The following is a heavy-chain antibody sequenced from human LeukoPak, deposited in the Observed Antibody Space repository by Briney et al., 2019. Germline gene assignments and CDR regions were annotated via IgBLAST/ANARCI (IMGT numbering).Heavy chain of an antibody. Sequence: PGGSLRLSCAASGFTFSSYWMSWVRQAPGKGLEWVANIKQDGSEKYYVDSVKGRFTISRDNAKNSLYLQMNSLRAEDTAVYYCARAGYYDSSDYFDYWGQGTLVTVSS. D-gene: IGHD3-22*01. J-gene: IGHJ4*02. CDR3: ARAGYYDSSDYFDY. CDR2: IKQDGSEK. V-gene: IGHV3-7*01. CDR1: GFTFSSYW.